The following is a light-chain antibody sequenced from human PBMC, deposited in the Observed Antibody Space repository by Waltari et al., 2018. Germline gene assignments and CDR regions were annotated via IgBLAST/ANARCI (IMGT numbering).Light chain of an antibody. J-gene: IGKJ1*01. CDR2: GAS. Sequence: EIVMTQSPATLSVSPGERATLSCRASQSVGSNLAWYQQKPGQAPRLLISGASTRATGIPARFSGSGSETEFTLTISSLQSEDFAVYYWQQYYNWPQMWTFGQGTKVEIK. CDR1: QSVGSN. V-gene: IGKV3-15*01. CDR3: QQYYNWPQMWT.